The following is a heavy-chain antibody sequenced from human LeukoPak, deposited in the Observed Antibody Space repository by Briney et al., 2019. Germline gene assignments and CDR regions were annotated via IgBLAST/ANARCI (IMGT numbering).Heavy chain of an antibody. V-gene: IGHV3-23*01. CDR2: ISGSGGST. Sequence: GGSLRLSCAASGFTFSSYAMSWVRQAPGKGLEWVSAISGSGGSTYYADSVKGRSTISRDNSKNTLYLQMNSLRAEDTAVYYCAKDLRYFDWSYDYWGQGTLVTVSS. CDR3: AKDLRYFDWSYDY. CDR1: GFTFSSYA. J-gene: IGHJ4*02. D-gene: IGHD3-9*01.